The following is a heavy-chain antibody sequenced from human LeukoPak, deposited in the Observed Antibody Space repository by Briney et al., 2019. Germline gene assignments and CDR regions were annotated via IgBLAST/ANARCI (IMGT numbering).Heavy chain of an antibody. Sequence: PSVTLSLTCAVYGGSFSGYYWSWIRQPPGKGLEWIGEINHSGSTNYNPSLKSRVNISVDTSKNQFSLKLSSVTAADTAVYYCARGWYYFDFWGQRTLVTVSS. CDR3: ARGWYYFDF. CDR2: INHSGST. D-gene: IGHD2-8*02. V-gene: IGHV4-34*01. J-gene: IGHJ4*02. CDR1: GGSFSGYY.